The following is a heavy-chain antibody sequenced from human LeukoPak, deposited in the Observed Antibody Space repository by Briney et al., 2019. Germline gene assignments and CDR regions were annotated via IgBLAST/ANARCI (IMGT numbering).Heavy chain of an antibody. CDR3: ARDDSVVAPDAFDI. V-gene: IGHV3-48*03. J-gene: IGHJ3*02. Sequence: GGSLRLSCAASGFTFSSYEMNWVRQAPGKGLEWVSYISSSGSTIYYADSVKGRFTISRDNAKNSLYLQMNSLRAEDTAVYYCARDDSVVAPDAFDIWGQGTMVTVSS. D-gene: IGHD2-15*01. CDR2: ISSSGSTI. CDR1: GFTFSSYE.